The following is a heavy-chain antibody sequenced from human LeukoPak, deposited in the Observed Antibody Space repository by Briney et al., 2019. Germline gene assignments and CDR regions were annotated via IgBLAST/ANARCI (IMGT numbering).Heavy chain of an antibody. V-gene: IGHV3-74*01. J-gene: IGHJ4*02. Sequence: PGGSLRLSCVVSGFSFSNYWMHWVRHAPGKGLVWVSRINSDGSTTSYAASVKGRFTISRDNAKNTLYLQMNSLRAEDTAVYYCARGIVGPTGDYWGQGTLVTVSS. CDR3: ARGIVGPTGDY. CDR1: GFSFSNYW. CDR2: INSDGSTT. D-gene: IGHD1-26*01.